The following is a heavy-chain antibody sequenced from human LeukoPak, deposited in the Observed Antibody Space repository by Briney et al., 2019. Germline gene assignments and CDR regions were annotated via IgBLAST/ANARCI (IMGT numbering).Heavy chain of an antibody. J-gene: IGHJ4*02. D-gene: IGHD4-17*01. CDR3: ASLAVTTPLFDY. Sequence: GGSLRLSCAASGSTFSSYWMHWVRQAPGKGLMWVSRINSDGSSTSYADSVKGRFTISRDNAKNTLYLQMNSLRAEDTAVYYCASLAVTTPLFDYWGQGTLVTVSS. CDR2: INSDGSST. V-gene: IGHV3-74*01. CDR1: GSTFSSYW.